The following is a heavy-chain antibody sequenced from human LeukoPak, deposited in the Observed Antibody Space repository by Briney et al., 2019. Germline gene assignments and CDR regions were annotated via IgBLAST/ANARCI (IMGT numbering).Heavy chain of an antibody. CDR2: ISGSGRST. V-gene: IGHV3-23*01. D-gene: IGHD1-26*01. J-gene: IGHJ4*02. CDR1: GFTFSSYG. CDR3: AKGIVGATSGDY. Sequence: PGGSLRLSCAASGFTFSSYGMSWVRQAPGKGLEWVSGISGSGRSTYYADSVKGRFTASRDNSKNTLYLQMNSLRAEDTAVYFCAKGIVGATSGDYWGQGTLVTVSS.